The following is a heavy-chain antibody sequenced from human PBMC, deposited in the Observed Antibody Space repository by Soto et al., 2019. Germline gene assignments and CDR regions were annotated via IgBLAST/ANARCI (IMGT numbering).Heavy chain of an antibody. J-gene: IGHJ5*02. V-gene: IGHV1-24*01. CDR2: FDPEDGET. CDR1: GYTLTEFS. Sequence: ASVKVSCKVSGYTLTEFSMHWVRQAPGKGLEWMGGFDPEDGETIYAQKFQGRVTMTEDTSTDTAYMELSSLRSEDTAVYYCATEWRYYYDSSGSEPLSSWGQGTLVTVSS. D-gene: IGHD3-22*01. CDR3: ATEWRYYYDSSGSEPLSS.